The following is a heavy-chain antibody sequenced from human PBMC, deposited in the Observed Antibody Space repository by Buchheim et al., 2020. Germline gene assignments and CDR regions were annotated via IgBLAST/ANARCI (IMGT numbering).Heavy chain of an antibody. Sequence: EVQLVESGGGLVQPGGSLRLSCAASGFTFSSYEMNWVRQAPGKGLQWVSYISSSGNTVYYADSVKGRFTISRDNAKNSLYLQMNSLSAEDTAGYYCARGEIGQHFDYWGQGTL. V-gene: IGHV3-48*03. D-gene: IGHD2/OR15-2a*01. J-gene: IGHJ4*02. CDR1: GFTFSSYE. CDR3: ARGEIGQHFDY. CDR2: ISSSGNTV.